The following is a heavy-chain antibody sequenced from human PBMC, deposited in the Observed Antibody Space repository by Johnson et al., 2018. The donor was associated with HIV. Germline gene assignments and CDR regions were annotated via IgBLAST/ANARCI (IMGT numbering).Heavy chain of an antibody. CDR1: GFTFSDYY. V-gene: IGHV3-11*04. CDR2: ISSSGTIV. Sequence: QVQLVESGGGLVKPGGSLRLSCAASGFTFSDYYMSWIRQAPGKGLEWVSYISSSGTIVYYADSVKGRFTISRDNSKRSVFLQLNSLRAEDTAVYYCARESTPWGSDYVGYGLDIWGQGTVVTVSS. CDR3: ARESTPWGSDYVGYGLDI. D-gene: IGHD4/OR15-4a*01. J-gene: IGHJ3*02.